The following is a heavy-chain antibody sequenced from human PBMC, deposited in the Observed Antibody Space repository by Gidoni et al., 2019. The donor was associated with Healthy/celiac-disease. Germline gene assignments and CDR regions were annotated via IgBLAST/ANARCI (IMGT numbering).Heavy chain of an antibody. J-gene: IGHJ6*02. V-gene: IGHV1-69*01. CDR3: ARAGRSQATLIGKYYYYGMDV. CDR2: IIPIFGTA. D-gene: IGHD1-1*01. Sequence: QVQLVQSGAEVKKPGSSVKVSCKASGGTFSSYSISWVRQAPGQGLEWMGGIIPIFGTANYAQKFQGRVTITADESTSTAYMELSSLRSEDTAVYYCARAGRSQATLIGKYYYYGMDVWGQGTTVTVSS. CDR1: GGTFSSYS.